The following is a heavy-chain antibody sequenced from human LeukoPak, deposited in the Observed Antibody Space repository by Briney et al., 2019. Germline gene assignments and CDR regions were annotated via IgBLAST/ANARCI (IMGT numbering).Heavy chain of an antibody. CDR2: IWYDGSNK. J-gene: IGHJ4*02. V-gene: IGHV3-33*01. CDR3: ARDRGLSGSYYGSMDY. D-gene: IGHD1-26*01. CDR1: GFTFSSYG. Sequence: GGSLRLSCAASGFTFSSYGMHWVRQAPGKGLEWVAVIWYDGSNKYYADSVKGRFTISRDNSKNTLYLQMNSLRAEDTAVYYCARDRGLSGSYYGSMDYWGQGTLVTVSS.